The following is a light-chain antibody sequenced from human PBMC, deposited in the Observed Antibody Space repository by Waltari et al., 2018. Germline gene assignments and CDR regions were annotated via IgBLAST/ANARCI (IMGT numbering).Light chain of an antibody. CDR2: EVA. CDR3: SSYGGSNNVL. CDR1: SRDVGGMDY. Sequence: QSALTPPPSASGSPGQPVTISCTGTSRDVGGMDYVPWYQLHPGKAPNLLIYEVAKRPSGVPDRFSGSKSANTASLTVSDLQPEDEADYYCSSYGGSNNVLFGGGTKLTVL. V-gene: IGLV2-8*01. J-gene: IGLJ2*01.